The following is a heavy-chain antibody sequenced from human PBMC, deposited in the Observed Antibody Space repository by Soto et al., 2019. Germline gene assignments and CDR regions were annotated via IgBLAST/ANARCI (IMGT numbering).Heavy chain of an antibody. CDR3: ARGRGEFAA. CDR2: INHSGNT. J-gene: IGHJ5*02. Sequence: SETLSLTCAVYGASLSDNYCNWLRQPPGTGLEWIGEINHSGNTNYNPSLRSRVTISIDTSKNQLSLDLRYVSAADTAVYYCARGRGEFAAWGQGTPVPVSS. CDR1: GASLSDNY. D-gene: IGHD2-21*01. V-gene: IGHV4-34*01.